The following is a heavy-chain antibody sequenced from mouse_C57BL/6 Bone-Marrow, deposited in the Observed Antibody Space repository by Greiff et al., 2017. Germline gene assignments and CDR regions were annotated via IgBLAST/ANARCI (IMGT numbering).Heavy chain of an antibody. J-gene: IGHJ3*01. V-gene: IGHV1-81*01. CDR2: IYPRSGNT. D-gene: IGHD1-1*01. CDR1: GYTFTSYG. CDR3: AGWGYYYDSISWFAY. Sequence: QVQLQQSGAELARPGASVKLSCKASGYTFTSYGISWVKQRTGQGLEWIGEIYPRSGNTYYNEKFKGKATLTADKASSTAYIDLSSQTSEDSAVYFGAGWGYYYDSISWFAYWGQGTLVTVSA.